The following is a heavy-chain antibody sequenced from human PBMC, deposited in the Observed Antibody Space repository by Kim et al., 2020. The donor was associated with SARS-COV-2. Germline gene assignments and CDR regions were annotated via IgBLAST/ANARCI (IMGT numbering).Heavy chain of an antibody. J-gene: IGHJ3*02. D-gene: IGHD3-10*01. CDR1: GGSISSGSYY. Sequence: SETLSLTCTVSGGSISSGSYYWSWIRQPAGKGLEWIGRIYTSGSTNYNPSLKSRVTISVDTSKNQFSLKLSSVTAADTAVYYCAREDLFTMVRGTTRDDAFDIWGQGTMVTVSS. CDR2: IYTSGST. CDR3: AREDLFTMVRGTTRDDAFDI. V-gene: IGHV4-61*02.